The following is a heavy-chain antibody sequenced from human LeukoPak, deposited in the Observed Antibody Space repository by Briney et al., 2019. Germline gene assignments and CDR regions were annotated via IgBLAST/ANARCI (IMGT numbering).Heavy chain of an antibody. J-gene: IGHJ4*02. Sequence: SETLSLTCAVSGYSISSGYYCGWIRQPPGKGLEWIGIIYHSGSTYYNPSLKSRVTMSVDTSKNQFSLKLSSVTAADTAVYYCARQARYCAGTTCYILDYWGQGTLVTVSS. CDR3: ARQARYCAGTTCYILDY. V-gene: IGHV4-38-2*01. CDR1: GYSISSGYY. D-gene: IGHD2-2*01. CDR2: IYHSGST.